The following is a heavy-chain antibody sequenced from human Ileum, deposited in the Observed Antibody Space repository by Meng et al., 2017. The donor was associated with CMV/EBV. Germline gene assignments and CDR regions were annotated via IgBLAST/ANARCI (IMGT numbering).Heavy chain of an antibody. CDR1: GFTFSHDP. Sequence: GGSLRLSCAASGFTFSHDPMHWVRQAPGKGLEWVAGVSYDGNNEFYADFVKGRFAISRDNSRNTLYLQLDSLRVEDTALYYCSKRMDDWEHFDSWGQGTMVTVSS. V-gene: IGHV3-30-3*02. CDR3: SKRMDDWEHFDS. CDR2: VSYDGNNE. J-gene: IGHJ4*01. D-gene: IGHD3-9*01.